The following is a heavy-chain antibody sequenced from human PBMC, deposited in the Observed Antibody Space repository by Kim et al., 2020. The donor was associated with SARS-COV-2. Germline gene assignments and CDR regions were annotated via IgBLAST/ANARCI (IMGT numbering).Heavy chain of an antibody. J-gene: IGHJ4*02. Sequence: NPSLRSRVTVSVDTSKNQFSLKLSSVTAADTAVYYCAGRDCSGGSCAFDYWGQGTLVTVSS. CDR3: AGRDCSGGSCAFDY. V-gene: IGHV4-59*08. D-gene: IGHD2-15*01.